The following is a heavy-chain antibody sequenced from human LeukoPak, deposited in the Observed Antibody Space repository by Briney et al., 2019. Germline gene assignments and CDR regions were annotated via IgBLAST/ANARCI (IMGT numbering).Heavy chain of an antibody. V-gene: IGHV3-21*04. CDR1: GFTLSTY. CDR2: ISTSSSYI. CDR3: ATYSGVHHKTFDD. Sequence: PGGSLRLSCAASGFTLSTYMKWVRQAPRKGLEWVSSISTSSSYIYYADSVKGRFTISRDNARNSLYLQMNSLRVEDTALYFCATYSGVHHKTFDDWGQGTLVTVSS. J-gene: IGHJ4*02. D-gene: IGHD1-26*01.